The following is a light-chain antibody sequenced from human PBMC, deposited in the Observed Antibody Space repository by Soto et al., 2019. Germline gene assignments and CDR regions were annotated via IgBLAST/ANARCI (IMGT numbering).Light chain of an antibody. V-gene: IGKV1-5*01. CDR1: QTISSW. CDR3: QPYNSFSGT. Sequence: DIQMTQSPSTLSASVGXRVTITCRASQTISSWLAWYQQKPGKAPKLLIYDASSLESGVPSRFSGRGSGTQFTLTISSLQPDDFATYYCQPYNSFSGTFGPGTKVDIK. J-gene: IGKJ1*01. CDR2: DAS.